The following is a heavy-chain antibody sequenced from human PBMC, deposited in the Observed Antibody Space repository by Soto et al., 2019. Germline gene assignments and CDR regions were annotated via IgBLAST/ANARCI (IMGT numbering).Heavy chain of an antibody. CDR2: IWYDGSNK. CDR3: ARAWLQLIDY. Sequence: QVQLVESGGGVVQPGRSLRLSCAASGFTFSSYGMHWVRQAPGKGLEWVAVIWYDGSNKYYADSVKGRFTISRDNSKNTLYLQMNSLRAEDTAVYYCARAWLQLIDYWGQGTLVTVSS. J-gene: IGHJ4*02. CDR1: GFTFSSYG. V-gene: IGHV3-33*01. D-gene: IGHD5-18*01.